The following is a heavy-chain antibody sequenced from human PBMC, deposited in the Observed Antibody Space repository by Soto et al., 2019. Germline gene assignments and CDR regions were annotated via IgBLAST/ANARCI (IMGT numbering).Heavy chain of an antibody. CDR2: INHGGST. CDR1: GGSFSGYC. J-gene: IGHJ6*02. CDR3: VRGGMHYDFYSGSHYYGMDV. D-gene: IGHD3-3*01. V-gene: IGHV4-34*01. Sequence: SDNLALTYAVFGGSFSGYCWSWILKLPWKVLEWNGEINHGGSTNSNPSLKSRVTISVDTSKNQFSLKLRSVTAADKAVPYGVRGGMHYDFYSGSHYYGMDVWGQGTTVT.